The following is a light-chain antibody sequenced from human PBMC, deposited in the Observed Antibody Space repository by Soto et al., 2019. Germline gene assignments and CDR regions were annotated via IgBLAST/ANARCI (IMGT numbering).Light chain of an antibody. CDR2: DAS. J-gene: IGKJ2*01. V-gene: IGKV3-20*01. CDR1: QSVSTSS. CDR3: QQFGSSPVT. Sequence: EIVLAQSPGTLSLSPGESATLSCRASQSVSTSSLAWYQQKPGQAPRLLIYDASSRATGIPDRFSAGGSGTDFTFTISSLEPEDFAVYYCQQFGSSPVTFGRGSKVEIK.